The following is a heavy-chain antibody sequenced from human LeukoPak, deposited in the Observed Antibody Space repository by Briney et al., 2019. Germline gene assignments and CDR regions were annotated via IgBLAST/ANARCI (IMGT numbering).Heavy chain of an antibody. D-gene: IGHD2-15*01. V-gene: IGHV5-51*01. J-gene: IGHJ4*02. Sequence: GESLKISCKGSGYSFTSHWIGWVRQMPGKGLEWMGIIYPGDSDTRYSPSFQGQVTISADKSISTAYLQWSSLKASDTAMYYCARLGGYCSGGSCEGDFDYWGQGTLVTVSS. CDR1: GYSFTSHW. CDR2: IYPGDSDT. CDR3: ARLGGYCSGGSCEGDFDY.